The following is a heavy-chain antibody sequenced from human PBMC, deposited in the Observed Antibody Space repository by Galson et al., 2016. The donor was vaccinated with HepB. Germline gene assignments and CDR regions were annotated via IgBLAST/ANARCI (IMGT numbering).Heavy chain of an antibody. V-gene: IGHV3-49*04. CDR1: GFTFGDYH. Sequence: SLRLPCAASGFTFGDYHLTWVRQAPRTGLEWVGLLRSKAYGGTAEYAASVKGRFTISRDDSNSIAHLQMNSPKIEDTAIYYGARGGSRWDYYFDCWGQGILVTVSS. D-gene: IGHD6-13*01. CDR3: ARGGSRWDYYFDC. CDR2: LRSKAYGGTA. J-gene: IGHJ4*02.